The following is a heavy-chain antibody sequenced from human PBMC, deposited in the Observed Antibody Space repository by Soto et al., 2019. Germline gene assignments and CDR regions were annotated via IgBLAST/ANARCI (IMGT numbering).Heavy chain of an antibody. Sequence: QVQLQESGPGLVKPSGTLSLTCAVSGGSISSSNWWSWVRQPPGKGLEWIGEIYHSGSTNYNPSLRTRVSISVDKSKSQVSLKLSPVTAAGTAVYYCARVVGGYSYGMDVWGQGTTVTVSS. J-gene: IGHJ6*02. CDR2: IYHSGST. V-gene: IGHV4-4*02. CDR3: ARVVGGYSYGMDV. D-gene: IGHD2-2*01. CDR1: GGSISSSNW.